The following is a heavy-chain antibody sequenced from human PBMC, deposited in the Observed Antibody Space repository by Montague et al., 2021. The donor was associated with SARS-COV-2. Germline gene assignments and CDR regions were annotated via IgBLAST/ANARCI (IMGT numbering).Heavy chain of an antibody. CDR3: ARPSSGYGYYFDY. CDR1: GFTFSSYA. CDR2: ISYDGSNK. V-gene: IGHV3-30-3*01. J-gene: IGHJ4*02. Sequence: SLRLSCAASGFTFSSYAMHWVRQAPGKGLEWVAVISYDGSNKYYADSVKGRFTISRDNFKNTLYLQMNSLRAEDTAVYYCARPSSGYGYYFDYWGQGTLVTVSS. D-gene: IGHD5-12*01.